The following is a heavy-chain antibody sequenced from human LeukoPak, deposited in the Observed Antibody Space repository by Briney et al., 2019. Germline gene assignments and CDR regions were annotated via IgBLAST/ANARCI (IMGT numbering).Heavy chain of an antibody. Sequence: PSETLSPTCTVSGGSISSDDYFWMWIRQHPGRGLEWIGYIYYSRSTYYNPSLKSRVRISGDTSKNQFSLKVNSVTAADTAVYFCARGIVTQTKYYYGMDVWGQGTTVTVSS. CDR1: GGSISSDDYF. D-gene: IGHD2-21*01. CDR3: ARGIVTQTKYYYGMDV. J-gene: IGHJ6*02. CDR2: IYYSRST. V-gene: IGHV4-31*03.